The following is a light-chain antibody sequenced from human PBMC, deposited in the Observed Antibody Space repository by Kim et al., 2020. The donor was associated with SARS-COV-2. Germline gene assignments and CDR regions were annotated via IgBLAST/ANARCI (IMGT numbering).Light chain of an antibody. CDR3: QSYDSSNFWV. J-gene: IGLJ3*02. CDR1: SGSIASNY. CDR2: EDN. Sequence: NFMLTQPHSVSESPGKTVTISCTRSSGSIASNYVQWYQQRLGSAPTTVIYEDNQRPSGVPDRFSGSIDSSSNSASLTISGLKTEDEADYYCQSYDSSNFWVFGGGTQLTVL. V-gene: IGLV6-57*04.